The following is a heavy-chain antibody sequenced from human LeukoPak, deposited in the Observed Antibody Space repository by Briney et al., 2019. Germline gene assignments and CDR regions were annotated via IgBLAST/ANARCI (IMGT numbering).Heavy chain of an antibody. J-gene: IGHJ5*02. V-gene: IGHV3-48*02. CDR3: ARGKAYYDILTGYDNWFDP. CDR2: ISSYSSTI. Sequence: GGSLRLSCAASGFTFSSYSMNWVRQALGRGLEWVSYISSYSSTIYYADSVKGRFTISRDNAKNSLYLQMNSLRDEDTAVYYCARGKAYYDILTGYDNWFDPWGQGTLVTVSS. D-gene: IGHD3-9*01. CDR1: GFTFSSYS.